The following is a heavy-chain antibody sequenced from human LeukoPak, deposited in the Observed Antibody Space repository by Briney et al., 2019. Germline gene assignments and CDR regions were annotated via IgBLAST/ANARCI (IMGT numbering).Heavy chain of an antibody. CDR3: AKQFLTAVNTWPNIGFGS. V-gene: IGHV3-23*01. CDR2: TSGSGRGT. CDR1: GFTLTSYA. J-gene: IGHJ4*02. D-gene: IGHD4-17*01. Sequence: GGSLRLSCAAPGFTLTSYAMSWVRQAPGKGVEWVSTTSGSGRGTFYADSVKGSFTISRDNSKSTVFLQMNSLRPEDSTLYYCAKQFLTAVNTWPNIGFGSWGQGTPVIVSA.